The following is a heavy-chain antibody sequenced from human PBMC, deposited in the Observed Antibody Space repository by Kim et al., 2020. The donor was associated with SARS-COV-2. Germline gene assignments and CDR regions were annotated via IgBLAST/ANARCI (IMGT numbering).Heavy chain of an antibody. D-gene: IGHD1-26*01. Sequence: GGSLRLSCAASGFTFNNAWMSWVRQAPGKGLEWVGRIKGKTDGATTDYAAPVKGRFTISRDDSKNTLFLQMNSLKTDDTAVYYCTTDPFSGSHSAFDYWGQGTLVTVSS. CDR1: GFTFNNAW. CDR3: TTDPFSGSHSAFDY. V-gene: IGHV3-15*01. J-gene: IGHJ4*02. CDR2: IKGKTDGATT.